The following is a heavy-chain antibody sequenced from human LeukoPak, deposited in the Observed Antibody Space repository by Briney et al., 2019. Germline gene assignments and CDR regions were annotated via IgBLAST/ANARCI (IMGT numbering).Heavy chain of an antibody. CDR2: ISSSGSTI. CDR3: ARDFGRIYYYDSSGFPDY. CDR1: GFTFSDYY. J-gene: IGHJ4*02. Sequence: GGSLRLSRAASGFTFSDYYMSWIRQAPGKGLEWVSYISSSGSTIYYADSVKGRFTISRDNAKNSLYLQMNSLRAEDTAVYYCARDFGRIYYYDSSGFPDYWGQGTLVTVSS. V-gene: IGHV3-11*01. D-gene: IGHD3-22*01.